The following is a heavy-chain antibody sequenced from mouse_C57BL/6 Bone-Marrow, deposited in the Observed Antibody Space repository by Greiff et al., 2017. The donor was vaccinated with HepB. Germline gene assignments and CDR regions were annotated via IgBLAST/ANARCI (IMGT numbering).Heavy chain of an antibody. D-gene: IGHD1-1*01. CDR1: GYTFTSYG. J-gene: IGHJ3*01. Sequence: VQLQQSGAELVRPGSSVKMSCKTSGYTFTSYGINWVKQRPGQGLEWIGYIYIGNGYTEYNEKFKGKATLTSDTSSSTAYMQLSSLTSEDSAIYFGARWEIYYYGSSAAWFAYWGQGTLVTVSA. CDR3: ARWEIYYYGSSAAWFAY. CDR2: IYIGNGYT. V-gene: IGHV1-58*01.